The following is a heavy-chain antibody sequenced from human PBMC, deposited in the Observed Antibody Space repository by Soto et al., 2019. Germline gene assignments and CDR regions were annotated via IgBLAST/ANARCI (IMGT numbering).Heavy chain of an antibody. CDR2: IRSKPNNYAT. J-gene: IGHJ6*03. Sequence: GGSLRLSCAASGFTFSGSAMHWVRQASGKGLGWVGRIRSKPNNYATAYGASVKGRFTISRDDSKNTAYLQMNSLNTEDTAVYYCSRQASDFWSGKPQYYMDVWGKGTTVTVS. CDR1: GFTFSGSA. D-gene: IGHD3-3*01. CDR3: SRQASDFWSGKPQYYMDV. V-gene: IGHV3-73*01.